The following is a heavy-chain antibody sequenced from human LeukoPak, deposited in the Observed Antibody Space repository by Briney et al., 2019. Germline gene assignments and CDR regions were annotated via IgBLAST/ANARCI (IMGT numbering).Heavy chain of an antibody. CDR3: ARAPTGGYYYDSSGYLWGLNWFDP. Sequence: SETLSLTCTVSGGSISSYYWSWIRQPPGKGLEWIGYIYYSGSTNYNPSLKSRVTISVDTSKNQFSLKLSSVSAAATAVYYCARAPTGGYYYDSSGYLWGLNWFDPWGQGTLVTVSS. V-gene: IGHV4-59*01. J-gene: IGHJ5*02. CDR1: GGSISSYY. D-gene: IGHD3-22*01. CDR2: IYYSGST.